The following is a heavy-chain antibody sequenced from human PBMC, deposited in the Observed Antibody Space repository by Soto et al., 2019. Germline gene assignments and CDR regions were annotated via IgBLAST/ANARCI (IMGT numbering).Heavy chain of an antibody. CDR3: AKSPSYYGDFDY. V-gene: IGHV3-9*01. J-gene: IGHJ4*02. CDR2: ISWNSGSI. CDR1: GFTFDDYA. Sequence: EVQLVESGGGLVQPGRSLRLSCAASGFTFDDYAMHWVRQAPGKGLEWVSGISWNSGSIGYADSVKGRFTISRDNAKNSLYLQMNRLRAADTALYYCAKSPSYYGDFDYWAQGTLVTVSS. D-gene: IGHD4-17*01.